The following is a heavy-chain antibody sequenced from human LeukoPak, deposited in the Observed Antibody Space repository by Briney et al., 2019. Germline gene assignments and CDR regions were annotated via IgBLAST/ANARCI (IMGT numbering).Heavy chain of an antibody. CDR1: GFTFSSYA. CDR3: AEDAFGSGSYRGAFDI. Sequence: GGSLRLSCAASGFTFSSYAMHWVRQAPGKGLEYVSAISSNGGSTYYANSVKGRFTISRDNSKNTLYLQMNSLRAEDTAVYYCAEDAFGSGSYRGAFDIWGQGTMVTVSS. CDR2: ISSNGGST. D-gene: IGHD3-10*01. V-gene: IGHV3-64*01. J-gene: IGHJ3*02.